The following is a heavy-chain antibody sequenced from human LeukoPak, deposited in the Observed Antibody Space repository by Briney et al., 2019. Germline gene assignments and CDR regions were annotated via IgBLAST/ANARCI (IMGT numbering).Heavy chain of an antibody. CDR2: IIPIFGTA. CDR1: GGTFSSYA. CDR3: ARGGGGIAAPCNWFDP. J-gene: IGHJ5*02. Sequence: SVKVSCKASGGTFSSYAISWVRQAPGQGLEWMGGIIPIFGTANYAQKFQGRVTITTDESTSTAYMELSSLRSEDTAVYYCARGGGGIAAPCNWFDPWGQGTLVTVSS. D-gene: IGHD6-13*01. V-gene: IGHV1-69*05.